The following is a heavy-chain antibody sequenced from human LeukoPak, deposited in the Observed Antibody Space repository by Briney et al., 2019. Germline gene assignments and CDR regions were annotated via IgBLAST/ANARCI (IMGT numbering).Heavy chain of an antibody. V-gene: IGHV4-4*07. Sequence: SETLSLTCTVSGGSISSYYWSWIRQPAGKGLEWIGRIYTSGSTNYNPSLKSRVTMSVDTSKNQFSLELSSVTAADTAVYYCARDPNRVPFPGYFDYWGQGTLVTVSS. CDR1: GGSISSYY. CDR2: IYTSGST. CDR3: ARDPNRVPFPGYFDY. D-gene: IGHD1-14*01. J-gene: IGHJ4*02.